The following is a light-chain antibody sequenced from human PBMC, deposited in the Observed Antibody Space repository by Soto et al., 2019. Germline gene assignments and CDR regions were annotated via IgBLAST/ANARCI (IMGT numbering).Light chain of an antibody. J-gene: IGLJ2*01. CDR2: DVN. V-gene: IGLV2-14*03. Sequence: QAVVTQPASVSGSPGQSITISCAGTSSDVGGYNYVSWYQQHPGKVPRLIISDVNKRPSGVSDRFSGSESGNTASLTISGLQAEDEADYYCASFTRSVTVVFGGGTKVTVL. CDR3: ASFTRSVTVV. CDR1: SSDVGGYNY.